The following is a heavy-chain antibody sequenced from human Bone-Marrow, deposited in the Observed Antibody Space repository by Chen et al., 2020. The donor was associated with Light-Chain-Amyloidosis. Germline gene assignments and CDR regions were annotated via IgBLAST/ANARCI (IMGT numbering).Heavy chain of an antibody. CDR3: ARRRDGYNFDY. CDR2: IYPDDSDA. V-gene: IGHV5-51*01. D-gene: IGHD5-12*01. Sequence: EVQLEQPGPDVNTPGESLKISCKGSGYTFPNYWIGWVRQMPGKGLEWMGVIYPDDSDARYSPSFEGQVTISADKSITTAYLQWRSLKASDTAMYYCARRRDGYNFDYWGQGTLVTVSS. J-gene: IGHJ4*02. CDR1: GYTFPNYW.